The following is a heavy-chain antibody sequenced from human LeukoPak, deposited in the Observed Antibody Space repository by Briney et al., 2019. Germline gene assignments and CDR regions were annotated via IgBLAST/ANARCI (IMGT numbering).Heavy chain of an antibody. V-gene: IGHV1-24*01. CDR1: GYTLTELS. CDR3: ATGGSGWYDWFDP. J-gene: IGHJ5*02. D-gene: IGHD6-19*01. Sequence: SVEVSCKVSGYTLTELSMHWVRQAPGKGLEWMGGFDPEDGETIYAQKFQGRVTMTEDTSTDTAYMELSSLRSEDTAVYYCATGGSGWYDWFDPWGQGTLVTVSS. CDR2: FDPEDGET.